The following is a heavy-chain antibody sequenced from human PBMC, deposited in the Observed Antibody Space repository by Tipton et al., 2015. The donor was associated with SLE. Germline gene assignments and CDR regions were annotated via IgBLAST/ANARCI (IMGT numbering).Heavy chain of an antibody. D-gene: IGHD6-13*01. Sequence: SLRLSCAASGFSFNNYGIHWVRQAPGKGLEWVALIRNDGTNKYYGDSVKGRFTISRDNSKNTMYLQMNSLRAEDTVVYYCAKDGGQQLVTWGQGTLVNVSS. CDR3: AKDGGQQLVT. J-gene: IGHJ5*02. V-gene: IGHV3-30*02. CDR2: IRNDGTNK. CDR1: GFSFNNYG.